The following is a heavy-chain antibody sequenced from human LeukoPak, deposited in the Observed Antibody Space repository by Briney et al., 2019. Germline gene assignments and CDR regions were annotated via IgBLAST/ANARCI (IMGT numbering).Heavy chain of an antibody. CDR2: IYYSGST. V-gene: IGHV4-59*01. J-gene: IGHJ4*02. CDR1: GGSISNYY. CDR3: ARRYFDWLFDS. Sequence: PSETLSLTCTVSGGSISNYYWSWIRQPPGKGLEWIGYIYYSGSTNYNPSLKSRVTISVDTSKNQFSLKLSSVTAADTAAYYCARRYFDWLFDSWGQGTLVTVSS. D-gene: IGHD3-9*01.